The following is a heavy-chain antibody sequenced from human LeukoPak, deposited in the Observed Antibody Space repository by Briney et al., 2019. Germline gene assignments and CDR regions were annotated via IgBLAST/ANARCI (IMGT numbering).Heavy chain of an antibody. Sequence: PSETLSLTCTVSGGSISSSSYYWGWIRQPPGKGLEWIGSIYYSGSTYYNASLKSRVTISVDTSKNQFSLKLSSVTAADTAVYYCARHLQVLRYFDWSYYFDYWGQGTLVTVSS. J-gene: IGHJ4*02. V-gene: IGHV4-39*01. CDR1: GGSISSSSYY. D-gene: IGHD3-9*01. CDR3: ARHLQVLRYFDWSYYFDY. CDR2: IYYSGST.